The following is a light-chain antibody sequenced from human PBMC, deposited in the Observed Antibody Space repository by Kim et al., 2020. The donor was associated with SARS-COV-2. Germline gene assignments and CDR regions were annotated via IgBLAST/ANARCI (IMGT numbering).Light chain of an antibody. CDR2: GAS. V-gene: IGKV3-20*01. CDR1: QSVSSSY. J-gene: IGKJ1*01. CDR3: QQYGSAPWT. Sequence: EIVLTQSPATLSLSPGERATLSCRASQSVSSSYLACYQQKPGQAPRLLIYGASSRATGIPDRFSGSGSGTDFSLTISGLEPEDLAVYYCQQYGSAPWTFGPRTKV.